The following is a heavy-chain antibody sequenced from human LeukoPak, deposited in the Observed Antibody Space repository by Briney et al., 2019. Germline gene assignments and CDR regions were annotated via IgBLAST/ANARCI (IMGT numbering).Heavy chain of an antibody. D-gene: IGHD3-10*01. J-gene: IGHJ4*02. CDR2: FDPEDGEI. CDR3: ATDTYFYGSGSYGY. Sequence: ASVKVSCKVSGSTLTELSVHWVRQAPGEVLEWMGGFDPEDGEIIYAQKLQGRATMTEDTSTDTAYMELSSLRSEDTAVYYCATDTYFYGSGSYGYWGQGTLVTVSS. V-gene: IGHV1-24*01. CDR1: GSTLTELS.